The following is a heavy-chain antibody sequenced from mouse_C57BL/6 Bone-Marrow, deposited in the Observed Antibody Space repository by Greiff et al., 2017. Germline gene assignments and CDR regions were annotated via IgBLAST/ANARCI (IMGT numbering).Heavy chain of an antibody. CDR2: IHPNSGST. J-gene: IGHJ2*01. CDR1: GYTFTSYW. D-gene: IGHD4-1*01. V-gene: IGHV1-64*01. CDR3: ARSRGRTGTLDY. Sequence: QVQLQQPGAELVKPGASVKLSCKASGYTFTSYWMHWVKQRPGQGLEWIGMIHPNSGSTNYNEKFKSKATLTVDKSSSTAYMQLSSLTSEDSAVYYCARSRGRTGTLDYWGQGTTLTVSS.